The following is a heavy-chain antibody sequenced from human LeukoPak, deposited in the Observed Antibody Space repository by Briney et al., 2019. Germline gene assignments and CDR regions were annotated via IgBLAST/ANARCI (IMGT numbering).Heavy chain of an antibody. D-gene: IGHD3-3*01. V-gene: IGHV1-2*02. CDR1: GYTFTGYY. Sequence: ASVKVSCKASGYTFTGYYMHWVRQAPGQGLGWMGWINPNSGGTNYAQKFQGRVTLTRDTSISTAYMELSRLRSDDTAVYYCARVRYDFWSGGYGMDVWGQGTTVTVSS. J-gene: IGHJ6*02. CDR3: ARVRYDFWSGGYGMDV. CDR2: INPNSGGT.